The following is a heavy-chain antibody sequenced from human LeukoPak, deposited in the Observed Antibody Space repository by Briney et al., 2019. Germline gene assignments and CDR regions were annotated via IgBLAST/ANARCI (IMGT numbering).Heavy chain of an antibody. CDR1: GGSISSYY. V-gene: IGHV4-59*01. CDR2: IYYSGST. D-gene: IGHD6-19*01. J-gene: IGHJ5*02. Sequence: SETLSLTCTISGGSISSYYWSWIRQPPGKGLEWIGYIYYSGSTNYNPSLKSRATISVDTSKNQFSLKLSSVTAADTAVYYCARDRRYSSGWPTETVRGNWFDPWGQGTLVTVSS. CDR3: ARDRRYSSGWPTETVRGNWFDP.